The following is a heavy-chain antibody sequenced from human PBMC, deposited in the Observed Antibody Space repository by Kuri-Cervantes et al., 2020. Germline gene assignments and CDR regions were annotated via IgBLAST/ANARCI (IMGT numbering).Heavy chain of an antibody. J-gene: IGHJ5*02. Sequence: SGPTLVKPTQTLTLTCTFSGFPLSTSGMRVSWIRQPPGKALEWLARIDWDDDKFYSTSLKTRLTISKDTSKNQVVLTMTSMDLVDTATYYCAYSPHYNYSCRGFDPWGQGTLVTVSS. D-gene: IGHD3-16*01. CDR2: IDWDDDK. CDR3: AYSPHYNYSCRGFDP. CDR1: GFPLSTSGMR. V-gene: IGHV2-70D*14.